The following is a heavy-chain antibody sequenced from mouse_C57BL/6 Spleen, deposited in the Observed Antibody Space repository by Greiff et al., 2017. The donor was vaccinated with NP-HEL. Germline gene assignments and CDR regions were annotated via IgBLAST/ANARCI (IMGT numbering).Heavy chain of an antibody. Sequence: QVQLKQPGAELVKPGASVKMSCKASGYTFTSYWITWVKQRPGQGLEWIGDIYPGSGSTNYNEKFKSKATLTVDTSSSTAYMQLSSLTSEDSAVYYCARSRYGSSPGWFAYWGQGTLVTVSA. V-gene: IGHV1-55*01. CDR1: GYTFTSYW. CDR2: IYPGSGST. CDR3: ARSRYGSSPGWFAY. J-gene: IGHJ3*01. D-gene: IGHD1-1*01.